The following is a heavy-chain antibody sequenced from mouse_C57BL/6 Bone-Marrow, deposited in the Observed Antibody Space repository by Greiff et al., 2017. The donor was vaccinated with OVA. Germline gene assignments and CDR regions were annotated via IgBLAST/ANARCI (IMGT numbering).Heavy chain of an antibody. CDR1: GYSFTGYY. Sequence: EVQGVESGPELVKPGASVKISCKASGYSFTGYYMNWVKQSPEKSLEWIGEINPSTGGTTYNQKFKAKATLTVDKSSSTAYMQLKSLTSEDSAVYYCARGDYDLDYWGQGTTLTVSS. CDR2: INPSTGGT. V-gene: IGHV1-42*01. J-gene: IGHJ2*01. CDR3: ARGDYDLDY. D-gene: IGHD2-4*01.